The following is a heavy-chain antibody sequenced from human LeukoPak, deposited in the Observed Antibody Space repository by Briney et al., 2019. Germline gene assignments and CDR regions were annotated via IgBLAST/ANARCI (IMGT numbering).Heavy chain of an antibody. CDR1: GFTFSSYE. D-gene: IGHD5-24*01. CDR2: INSDGGTI. CDR3: ARGERWLTIPGIDY. V-gene: IGHV3-48*03. J-gene: IGHJ4*02. Sequence: AGGSLRLSCAASGFTFSSYEMNWVRQAPGKGLECISYINSDGGTIYYADSVKGRFTISRDNAKNSLYLQMNSLRAEDTAVYYCARGERWLTIPGIDYWGQGTLVTVSS.